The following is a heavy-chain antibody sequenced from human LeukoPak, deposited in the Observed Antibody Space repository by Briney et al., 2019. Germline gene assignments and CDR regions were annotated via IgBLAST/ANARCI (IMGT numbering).Heavy chain of an antibody. CDR2: ISGSGGST. D-gene: IGHD3-3*01. CDR3: AKVPPTYYDFWSGYSYFDY. Sequence: GGSLRLSCAASGFTFSSYAMSWVRQAPGKGLEWVSAISGSGGSTYYADSVKGRFTISRDSSKNTLYLQMNSLRAEDTAVYYRAKVPPTYYDFWSGYSYFDYWGQGTLVTVSS. V-gene: IGHV3-23*01. CDR1: GFTFSSYA. J-gene: IGHJ4*02.